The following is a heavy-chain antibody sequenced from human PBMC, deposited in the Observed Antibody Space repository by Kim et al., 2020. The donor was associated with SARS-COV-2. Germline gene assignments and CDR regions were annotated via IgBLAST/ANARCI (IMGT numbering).Heavy chain of an antibody. CDR1: GYTFSTYG. Sequence: ASVKVSCKTSGYTFSTYGITWVRQAPGQGLEWMGWISAHNGKTHYAQNLQDRVTMTTDTSTSTAYMELRSLRSDDTAVYYCARAYDYVWDTYRSSSWFDPWGQGTQVIVSS. V-gene: IGHV1-18*01. CDR3: ARAYDYVWDTYRSSSWFDP. CDR2: ISAHNGKT. D-gene: IGHD3-16*02. J-gene: IGHJ5*02.